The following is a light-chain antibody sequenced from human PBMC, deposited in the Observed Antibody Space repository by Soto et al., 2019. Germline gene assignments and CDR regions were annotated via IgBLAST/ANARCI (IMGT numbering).Light chain of an antibody. J-gene: IGKJ1*01. CDR2: APS. CDR1: QTSSCY. CDR3: QQCYSTPRI. Sequence: DLQMTQSPSSLSASVGDRVTITCRASQTSSCYLNWYQQKPGEAPNFLIYAPSSLQSGVPSRFSGGGSGTDLNPTISILQPEDFATYYFQQCYSTPRIFSQGTMV. V-gene: IGKV1-39*01.